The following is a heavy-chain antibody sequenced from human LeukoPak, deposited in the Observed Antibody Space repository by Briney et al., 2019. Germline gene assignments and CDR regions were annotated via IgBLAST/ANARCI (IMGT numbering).Heavy chain of an antibody. CDR1: GGSISSGGYY. Sequence: TTSETLSRTCTVSGGSISSGGYYWSWIRQPPGKGLEWIGYIYHSGSTYYNPSLKSRVTISVDRSKNQFSLKLSSVTAADTAVYYCARGQGSSSSSGRDAFDIWGQGTMVTVSS. CDR3: ARGQGSSSSSGRDAFDI. V-gene: IGHV4-30-2*01. J-gene: IGHJ3*02. CDR2: IYHSGST. D-gene: IGHD6-6*01.